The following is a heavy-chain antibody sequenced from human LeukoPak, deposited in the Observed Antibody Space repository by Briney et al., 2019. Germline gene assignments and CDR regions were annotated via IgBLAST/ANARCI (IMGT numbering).Heavy chain of an antibody. V-gene: IGHV4-31*03. CDR2: IYYSGST. J-gene: IGHJ3*02. Sequence: SQTLSLTCTVSGGSISSGGHYWSWIRQHPGKGLEWIGYIYYSGSTYYNPSLKSRVTISVDTSKNQFSLKLSSVTAADTAVYYCASLDSRGYDAFDIWGQGTMVTVSS. CDR1: GGSISSGGHY. D-gene: IGHD3-10*01. CDR3: ASLDSRGYDAFDI.